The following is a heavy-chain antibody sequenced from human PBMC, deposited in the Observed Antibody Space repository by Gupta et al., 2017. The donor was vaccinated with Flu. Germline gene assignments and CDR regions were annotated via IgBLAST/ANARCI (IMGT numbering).Heavy chain of an antibody. D-gene: IGHD3-22*01. CDR1: GFRFKTHA. J-gene: IGHJ6*02. V-gene: IGHV3-23*01. CDR2: ISGSGEST. CDR3: XKDPNSXGYYEYYYHGMDV. Sequence: EEQLLASGGGLVQPGGSLRLSCAASGFRFKTHAMTWVRQAPGRGLEWVSGISGSGESTYYADFVKGRFIASRDNSKNTLYLQMKSLRAEDTAVYXCXKDPNSXGYYEYYYHGMDVWGRGTTVTVSS.